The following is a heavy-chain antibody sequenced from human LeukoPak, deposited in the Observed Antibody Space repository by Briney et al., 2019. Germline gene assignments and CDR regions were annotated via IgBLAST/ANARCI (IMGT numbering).Heavy chain of an antibody. D-gene: IGHD6-19*01. V-gene: IGHV3-23*01. J-gene: IGHJ4*02. CDR1: GFTFSSYA. CDR3: AREIRGIAVAGTAGFDY. Sequence: GGSLRLSCAASGFTFSSYAMSWVRQAPGKGLEWVSAISGSGGSTYYADSVKGRFTISRDNSKNTLYLQMNSLRAEDTAVYYCAREIRGIAVAGTAGFDYWGQGTLVTVSS. CDR2: ISGSGGST.